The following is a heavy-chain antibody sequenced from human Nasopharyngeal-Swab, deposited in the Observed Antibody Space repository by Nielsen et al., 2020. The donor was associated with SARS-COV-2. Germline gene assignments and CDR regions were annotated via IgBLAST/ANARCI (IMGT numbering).Heavy chain of an antibody. D-gene: IGHD3-3*01. CDR3: ARDKPGITIFGVVIGPFDY. CDR1: GFSFSSYW. J-gene: IGHJ4*02. V-gene: IGHV3-48*04. Sequence: GESLKISCVASGFSFSSYWMGWVRQAPGKGLEWVSYISSSGSTIYYADSVKGRFTISRDNAKNSLYLQMNSLRAEDTAVYYCARDKPGITIFGVVIGPFDYWGQGTLVTVSS. CDR2: ISSSGSTI.